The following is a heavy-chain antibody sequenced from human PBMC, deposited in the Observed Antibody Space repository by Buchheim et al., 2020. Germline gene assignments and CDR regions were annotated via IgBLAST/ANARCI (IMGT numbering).Heavy chain of an antibody. CDR3: ARANDDFWSGYYMGRWFDP. CDR2: IYYSGST. J-gene: IGHJ5*02. V-gene: IGHV4-59*01. Sequence: QVQLQESGPGLVKPSETLSLTCTVSGGSISSYYWSWIRQPPGKGLEWIGYIYYSGSTNYNPSLKSRVTISVDTSKNLFSLKLSSVTAADTAVYYCARANDDFWSGYYMGRWFDPWGQGTL. D-gene: IGHD3-3*01. CDR1: GGSISSYY.